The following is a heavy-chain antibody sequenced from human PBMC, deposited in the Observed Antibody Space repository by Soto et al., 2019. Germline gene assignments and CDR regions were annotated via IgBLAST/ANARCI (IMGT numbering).Heavy chain of an antibody. V-gene: IGHV4-59*01. J-gene: IGHJ4*02. CDR2: IYYSGST. D-gene: IGHD3-10*01. Sequence: SETLSLTCTVSGGSISSYYWSWIRQPPVKGLEWIGYIYYSGSTNYNPSLKSRVTISVDTSKNQFSLKLSSVTAADTAVFYCARAPRGNYGYPSYFDYWGQGTLVTVSS. CDR1: GGSISSYY. CDR3: ARAPRGNYGYPSYFDY.